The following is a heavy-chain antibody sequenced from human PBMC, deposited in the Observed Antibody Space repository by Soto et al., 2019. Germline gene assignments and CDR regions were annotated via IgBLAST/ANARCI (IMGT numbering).Heavy chain of an antibody. CDR2: ISAYNGNT. J-gene: IGHJ6*02. CDR3: AANYDFWSGYSPTYYYYSMDV. V-gene: IGHV1-18*01. Sequence: GASVKVSCKASGCTFTSYGISWVGQAPGQGLEWMGWISAYNGNTNYAQKLQGRVTMTTDTSTSTAYMELRSLRSDDTAVYYCAANYDFWSGYSPTYYYYSMDVWGQGTTVTVSS. D-gene: IGHD3-3*01. CDR1: GCTFTSYG.